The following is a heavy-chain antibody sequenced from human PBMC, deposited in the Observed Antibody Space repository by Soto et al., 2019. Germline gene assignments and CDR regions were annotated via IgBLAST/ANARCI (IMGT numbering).Heavy chain of an antibody. CDR3: ARHGRYYYGSGSYYLYWFDP. CDR2: IYYSGST. D-gene: IGHD3-10*01. Sequence: SETLSLTCTVSGGSISTHSSSCLRQPPGQGLEWIGYIYYSGSTNYNPSLKSRVTISVDTSKNQFSLKLSSVTAADTAVYYCARHGRYYYGSGSYYLYWFDPWGQGTLVTVS. J-gene: IGHJ5*02. V-gene: IGHV4-59*08. CDR1: GGSISTHS.